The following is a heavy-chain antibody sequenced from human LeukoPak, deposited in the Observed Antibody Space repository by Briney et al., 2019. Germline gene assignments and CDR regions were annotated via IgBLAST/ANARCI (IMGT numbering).Heavy chain of an antibody. J-gene: IGHJ5*02. CDR2: ISGSGGST. Sequence: GGSLRLSCAASGFTFSSYAMSWVRQAPGKGLEWVSAISGSGGSTYYADSVKGRFTIFRDNSKNTLYLQMNSLRAEDTAVYYCAKVAVTMIVVVIPSTFDPWGQGTLVTVSS. CDR3: AKVAVTMIVVVIPSTFDP. CDR1: GFTFSSYA. V-gene: IGHV3-23*01. D-gene: IGHD3-22*01.